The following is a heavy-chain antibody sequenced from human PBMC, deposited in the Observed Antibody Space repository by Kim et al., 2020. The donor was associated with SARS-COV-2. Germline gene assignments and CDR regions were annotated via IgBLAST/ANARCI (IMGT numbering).Heavy chain of an antibody. CDR2: INHSGST. D-gene: IGHD3-10*01. J-gene: IGHJ6*02. CDR1: GGSFSGYY. CDR3: ARNRYYGSGSYYSSYYYGMDV. V-gene: IGHV4-34*01. Sequence: SETLSLTCAVYGGSFSGYYWSWIRQPPGKGLEWIGEINHSGSTNYNPSLKSRVTISVDTSKNQFSLKLSSVTAADTAVYYCARNRYYGSGSYYSSYYYGMDVWGQGTTVTVSS.